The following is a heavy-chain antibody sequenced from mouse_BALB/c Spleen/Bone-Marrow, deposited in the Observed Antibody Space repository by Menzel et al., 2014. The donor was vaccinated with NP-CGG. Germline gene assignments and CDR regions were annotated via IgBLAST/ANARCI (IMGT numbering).Heavy chain of an antibody. Sequence: VQLKQSGPDLVKPGASVKISCKASGYSFTGYYMYWVKQGHGTSLEWIGRLNPNNGGNSYNQKFKGKAILTVDKSSSTAYMELRSLTSEDSAVYCCSRDAMDYWGQGTSVTVSS. J-gene: IGHJ4*01. CDR2: LNPNNGGN. V-gene: IGHV1-26*01. CDR3: SRDAMDY. CDR1: GYSFTGYY.